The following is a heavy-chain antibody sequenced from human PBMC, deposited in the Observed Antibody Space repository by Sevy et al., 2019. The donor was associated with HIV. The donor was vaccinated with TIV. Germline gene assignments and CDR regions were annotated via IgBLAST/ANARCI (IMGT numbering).Heavy chain of an antibody. D-gene: IGHD2-2*01. V-gene: IGHV3-9*01. CDR1: GFTFDNYA. Sequence: GGSLRLSCAAPGFTFDNYAMHWVRQAPGKGLEWVSGISWNSGSIGYADSVKGRFTISRDNAKNSLYLQMNSLRAEDTALYYCAKGPLPAALGDSGFDYWGQGTLVTVSS. CDR3: AKGPLPAALGDSGFDY. CDR2: ISWNSGSI. J-gene: IGHJ4*02.